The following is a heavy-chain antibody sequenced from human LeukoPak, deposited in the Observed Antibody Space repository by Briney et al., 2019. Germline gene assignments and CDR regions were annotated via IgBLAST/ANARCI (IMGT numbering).Heavy chain of an antibody. CDR2: IYHSGST. Sequence: NPSGTLSLTCAVSGGSISSSNWWSWVRQPPGKGLEWIGEIYHSGSTNYNPSLKSRVTISVDKSKNQFSLKLSSVTAADTAVYYCARGLGYYDYVWGYWGQGTLVTVSS. J-gene: IGHJ4*02. V-gene: IGHV4-4*02. D-gene: IGHD3-16*01. CDR3: ARGLGYYDYVWGY. CDR1: GGSISSSNW.